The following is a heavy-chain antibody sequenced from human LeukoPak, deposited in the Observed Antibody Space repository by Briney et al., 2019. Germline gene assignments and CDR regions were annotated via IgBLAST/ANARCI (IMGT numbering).Heavy chain of an antibody. J-gene: IGHJ4*02. CDR2: INHGGST. V-gene: IGHV4-34*01. CDR3: ARIGDSIKDFDY. CDR1: GGSFSGYY. D-gene: IGHD3-16*01. Sequence: SETLSLTCAVYGGSFSGYYWSWIRQPPGKGLEWIGEINHGGSTNYNPSLKSRVTISVDTSKNQFSLKLSSVTAADTAVYYCARIGDSIKDFDYWGQGTLVTVSS.